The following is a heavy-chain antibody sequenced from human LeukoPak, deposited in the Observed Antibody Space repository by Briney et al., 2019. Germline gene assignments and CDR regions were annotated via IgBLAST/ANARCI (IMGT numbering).Heavy chain of an antibody. CDR2: INSDESDT. V-gene: IGHV3-74*01. CDR1: GFTVSNYW. Sequence: GGSLRLSCVASGFTVSNYWMHWVRQAPGKGLIWVSRINSDESDTTYADSVKGRFTISRDNAKNTLYLQMNSLRAEDTAVYYCARLRTYGSDYWGQGTLVTVSS. D-gene: IGHD3-10*01. J-gene: IGHJ4*02. CDR3: ARLRTYGSDY.